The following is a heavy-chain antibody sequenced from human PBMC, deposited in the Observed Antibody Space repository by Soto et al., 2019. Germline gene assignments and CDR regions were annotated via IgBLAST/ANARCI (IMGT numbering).Heavy chain of an antibody. Sequence: QVQLVQSGAEVKKPGSSVKVSCKASGGTFSSYAISWVRQAPGQGLEWMGGIIPIFGTANYAQKFQGRVTITADESTSTAYMELSSLRSEDTAVYYWARTYWFDSRGYLSIGADYWGQGTLVTVSS. CDR1: GGTFSSYA. D-gene: IGHD3-22*01. CDR3: ARTYWFDSRGYLSIGADY. V-gene: IGHV1-69*12. CDR2: IIPIFGTA. J-gene: IGHJ4*02.